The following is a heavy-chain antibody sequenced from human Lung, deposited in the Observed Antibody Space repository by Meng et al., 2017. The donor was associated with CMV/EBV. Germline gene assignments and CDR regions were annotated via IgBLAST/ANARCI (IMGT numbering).Heavy chain of an antibody. D-gene: IGHD3-16*02. J-gene: IGHJ2*01. CDR2: ISSSSSYI. V-gene: IGHV3-21*01. CDR1: TFSSYS. Sequence: TFSSYSMNWVRQAPGKGLEWVSSISSSSSYIYYADSVKGRFTISRDNAKNSLYLQMNSLRAEDTAVYYCARYYHDVWESYRLNWYFDLWGRGTLVTVSS. CDR3: ARYYHDVWESYRLNWYFDL.